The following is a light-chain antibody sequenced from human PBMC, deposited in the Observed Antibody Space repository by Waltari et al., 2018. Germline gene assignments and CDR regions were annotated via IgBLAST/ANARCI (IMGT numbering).Light chain of an antibody. J-gene: IGLJ1*01. Sequence: SYELTQPPSVSVSAGQKASITCPGDKLGKKFVGWFQQRPGQSPVLVIYQDKKRPSGIPERFSGSNSGNTATLTISGTQPLDEADYYCQAWDSSTDSYVFGSGTNVTV. CDR3: QAWDSSTDSYV. V-gene: IGLV3-1*01. CDR2: QDK. CDR1: KLGKKF.